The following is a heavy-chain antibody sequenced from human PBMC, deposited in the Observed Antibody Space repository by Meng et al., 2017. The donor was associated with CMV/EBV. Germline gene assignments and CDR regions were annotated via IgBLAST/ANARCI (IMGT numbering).Heavy chain of an antibody. Sequence: SLKISCAASGFTFDDYAMHRVRQAPGKGLEWVSGISWNSGSIGYADSVKGRFTISRDNAKNSLYLQMNSLRAEDTALYYCAKGRSVDTAMVSEEMATPFDYWGQGTLVTVSS. V-gene: IGHV3-9*01. CDR1: GFTFDDYA. D-gene: IGHD5-18*01. CDR3: AKGRSVDTAMVSEEMATPFDY. J-gene: IGHJ4*02. CDR2: ISWNSGSI.